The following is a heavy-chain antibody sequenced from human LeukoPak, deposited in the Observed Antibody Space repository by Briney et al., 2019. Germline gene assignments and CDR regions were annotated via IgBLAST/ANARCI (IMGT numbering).Heavy chain of an antibody. CDR1: GYTFTSYG. V-gene: IGHV1-18*01. CDR3: AREIGPIQLHLWGSAFDY. D-gene: IGHD5-18*01. CDR2: ISAYNGNT. J-gene: IGHJ4*02. Sequence: ASVTVSCKASGYTFTSYGISWVRQAPGQGLEWMGWISAYNGNTNYAQKLQGRVTMTTDTSTSTAYMELRSLRSDDTAVYYCAREIGPIQLHLWGSAFDYWGQGTLVTVSS.